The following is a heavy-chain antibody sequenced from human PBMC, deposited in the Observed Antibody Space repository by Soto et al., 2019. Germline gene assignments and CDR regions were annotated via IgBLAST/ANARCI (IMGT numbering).Heavy chain of an antibody. D-gene: IGHD2-15*01. V-gene: IGHV1-2*04. CDR3: ARGACSGGSWYSGFDY. J-gene: IGHJ4*02. CDR2: INPNSGGT. CDR1: GYTFTGYY. Sequence: ASVKVSCKASGYTFTGYYMHWVRQAPGQGLEWMGWINPNSGGTNYAQKFQGWVTMTRDTSISTAYMELSRLRSDDTAVYYCARGACSGGSWYSGFDYWGQGTLVTVSS.